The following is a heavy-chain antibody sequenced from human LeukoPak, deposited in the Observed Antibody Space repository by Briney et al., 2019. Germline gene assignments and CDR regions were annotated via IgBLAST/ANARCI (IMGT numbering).Heavy chain of an antibody. Sequence: SGGSLRLSCAASGFTFSGYAMSWVRQAPGKGLEWVSAISGSGGSTYYADSVKGRFTISRDNSKNTLYLQMNSLRAEDTAVYYCAKNGYCSSTSCYAGTVFDYWGQGTLVTVSS. D-gene: IGHD2-2*01. CDR1: GFTFSGYA. CDR3: AKNGYCSSTSCYAGTVFDY. J-gene: IGHJ4*02. V-gene: IGHV3-23*01. CDR2: ISGSGGST.